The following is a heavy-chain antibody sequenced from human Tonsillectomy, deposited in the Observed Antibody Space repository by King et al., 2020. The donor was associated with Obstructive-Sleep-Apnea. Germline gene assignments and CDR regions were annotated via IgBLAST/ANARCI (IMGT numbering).Heavy chain of an antibody. CDR1: GFTFSSYG. Sequence: QLVQSGGGVVQPGRSLRLSCAASGFTFSSYGMHWVRQAPGKGLEWVAFIRYDGSNKYYADSVKGRFTISRDNSKNTLYLQMNSLRAEDTAVYYCAKDDLDDMPSDYWGQGTLVTVSS. D-gene: IGHD2-2*01. CDR3: AKDDLDDMPSDY. CDR2: IRYDGSNK. V-gene: IGHV3-30*02. J-gene: IGHJ4*02.